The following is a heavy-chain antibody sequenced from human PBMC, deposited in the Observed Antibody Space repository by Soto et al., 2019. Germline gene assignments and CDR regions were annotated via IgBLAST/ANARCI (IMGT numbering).Heavy chain of an antibody. Sequence: GGAPRLSFAAFGFTFSTVWMTWLRPAPGKGLEWVANIKQDGSEKDYVDSVKGRFTISRDNAKNSLSLQMNSLRAEDTAVYYCAKGTWSDAFDIWGQGTMVTVSS. CDR3: AKGTWSDAFDI. CDR1: GFTFSTVW. D-gene: IGHD6-13*01. CDR2: IKQDGSEK. J-gene: IGHJ3*02. V-gene: IGHV3-7*01.